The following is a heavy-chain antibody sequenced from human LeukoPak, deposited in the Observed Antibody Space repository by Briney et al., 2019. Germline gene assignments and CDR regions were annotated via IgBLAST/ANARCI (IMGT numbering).Heavy chain of an antibody. CDR2: ISSSSSYI. J-gene: IGHJ4*02. D-gene: IGHD2-8*01. CDR1: GFTFSSYS. CDR3: ARASYCTNGVCPSDFDY. Sequence: GGSLRLSCAASGFTFSSYSMNWVRQAPGKGLEWVSSISSSSSYIYYADSVKGRFTISRDNAKNSLYLQMNSLRAEDTAVYYCARASYCTNGVCPSDFDYWGQGTLVTVSS. V-gene: IGHV3-21*01.